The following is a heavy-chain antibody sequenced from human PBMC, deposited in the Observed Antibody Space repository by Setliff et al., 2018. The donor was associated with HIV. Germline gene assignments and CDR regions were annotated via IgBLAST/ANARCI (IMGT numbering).Heavy chain of an antibody. CDR2: ISTYNGNT. CDR1: GYTFASYG. D-gene: IGHD3-22*01. J-gene: IGHJ1*01. V-gene: IGHV1-18*01. CDR3: ARGQYDRVEEYFQY. Sequence: GASVKVSCKASGYTFASYGFSWVRQAPGQGLEWVGWISTYNGNTNYAQKLQGRVTMTTDTSTSTAYMELSSLRSEDTAVYYCARGQYDRVEEYFQYWGQGTVVTAPQ.